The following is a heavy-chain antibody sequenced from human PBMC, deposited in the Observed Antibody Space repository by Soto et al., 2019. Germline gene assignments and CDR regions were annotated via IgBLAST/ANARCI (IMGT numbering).Heavy chain of an antibody. Sequence: QVQLVESGGGVVQPGRSLRLSCAASGFTFSSFGMHWVRQAPGKGLEWVAFIAYDGSNKHYADSVKGRFTISRDNSNNTLYLQMNSLRVEDTAVYYYASPQGAHLNYFYGMDVWGQGTTVTVSS. CDR3: ASPQGAHLNYFYGMDV. V-gene: IGHV3-30*03. CDR1: GFTFSSFG. CDR2: IAYDGSNK. J-gene: IGHJ6*02.